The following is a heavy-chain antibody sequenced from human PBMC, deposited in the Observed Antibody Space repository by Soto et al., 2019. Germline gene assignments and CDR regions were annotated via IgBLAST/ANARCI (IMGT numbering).Heavy chain of an antibody. Sequence: GESLKISCTGSGYSFTSYWIGWVRQMPGKGLEWMGIIYPGDSDTRYSPSFQGQVTISADKSISTAYLQWSSLKASDTAMYYCARLPRRRAAAGSNNWFDPWGQGTLVTVSS. D-gene: IGHD6-13*01. CDR1: GYSFTSYW. V-gene: IGHV5-51*01. J-gene: IGHJ5*02. CDR3: ARLPRRRAAAGSNNWFDP. CDR2: IYPGDSDT.